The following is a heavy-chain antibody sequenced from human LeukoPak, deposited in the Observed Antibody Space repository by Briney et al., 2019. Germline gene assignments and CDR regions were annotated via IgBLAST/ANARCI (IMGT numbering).Heavy chain of an antibody. CDR2: IYPSGDST. CDR3: AKDVVPDSGWDLDY. V-gene: IGHV3-23*01. J-gene: IGHJ4*02. Sequence: PGRSLRLSCAASGFTFSTYSMTWVRQGPGKGLEWVSSIYPSGDSTFYADSVKGRFTISRDNSKNTLYLQMSSLRTEDTAIYYCAKDVVPDSGWDLDYWGQGTLVTVSS. CDR1: GFTFSTYS. D-gene: IGHD6-19*01.